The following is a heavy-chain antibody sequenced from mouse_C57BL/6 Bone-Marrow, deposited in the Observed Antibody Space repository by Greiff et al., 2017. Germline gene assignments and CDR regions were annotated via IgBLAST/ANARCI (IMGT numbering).Heavy chain of an antibody. D-gene: IGHD2-2*01. J-gene: IGHJ4*01. CDR1: GYTFTDYN. CDR3: ANDLLWLRRYYYAMDY. Sequence: VQLQQSGPELVKPGASVKMSCKASGYTFTDYNMPWVKQSHGKSLEWIGYITPNNGGTSYNQKPKGKATLTVNKSSSTAYMELPSLTSEDSAVYYCANDLLWLRRYYYAMDYWGQGTSVTVSS. CDR2: ITPNNGGT. V-gene: IGHV1-22*01.